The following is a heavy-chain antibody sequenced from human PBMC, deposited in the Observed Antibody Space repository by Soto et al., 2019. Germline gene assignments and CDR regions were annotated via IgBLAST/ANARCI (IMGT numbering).Heavy chain of an antibody. J-gene: IGHJ5*02. CDR1: GGSISSGGYY. CDR2: IYYSGST. CDR3: ARWYNDYIWGSYRSKNWFDP. Sequence: SETLSLTCTVSGGSISSGGYYWSWIRQHPGKGLEWIGYIYYSGSTYYNPSLKSRVTISVDTSKNQFSLKLSSVTAADTAVYYCARWYNDYIWGSYRSKNWFDPWGQGTLVTVSS. V-gene: IGHV4-31*03. D-gene: IGHD3-16*02.